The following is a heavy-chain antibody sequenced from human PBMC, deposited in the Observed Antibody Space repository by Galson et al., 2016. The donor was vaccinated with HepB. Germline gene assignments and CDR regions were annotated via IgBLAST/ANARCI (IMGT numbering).Heavy chain of an antibody. Sequence: CAISGDSVSSNSAVRNWIRQSPSRGLEWLGRTFYKSKWYDDYAVSVKSRITVNADTSKNQFSLHLNSVTPDDTAVYYCTRGFEYSSGWYYFDHWGQGTLVTVSS. V-gene: IGHV6-1*01. CDR2: TFYKSKWYD. D-gene: IGHD6-19*01. J-gene: IGHJ4*02. CDR1: GDSVSSNSAV. CDR3: TRGFEYSSGWYYFDH.